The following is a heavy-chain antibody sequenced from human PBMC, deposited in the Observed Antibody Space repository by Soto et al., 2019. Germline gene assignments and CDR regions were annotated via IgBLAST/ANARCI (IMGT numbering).Heavy chain of an antibody. CDR2: IYYSGST. V-gene: IGHV4-31*03. CDR1: GGSISSGGDY. J-gene: IGHJ4*01. Sequence: QVQLRESGPGLVKPSQTLPLICTFSGGSISSGGDYWNCIHQHQGKGLEWIGYIYYSGSTYYHTSLKSRVTISVDTSKNQFSLKLSSVTAADTAVYYCARVPALWGNGTLVTVAS. CDR3: ARVPAL.